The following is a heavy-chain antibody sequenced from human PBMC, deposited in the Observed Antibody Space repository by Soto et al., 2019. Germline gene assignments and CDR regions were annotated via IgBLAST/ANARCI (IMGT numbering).Heavy chain of an antibody. CDR1: GFTFSDHY. J-gene: IGHJ4*02. D-gene: IGHD1-26*01. CDR3: ATGWSYYLFDY. CDR2: TRNKANSYTT. Sequence: EVQLVESGGGLVQPGGSLRLSCAASGFTFSDHYMDWVRQAPGKGLEWVGRTRNKANSYTTEYAASVKGRVTISRDVSKNSLYLQMNSLRTEESAVYYVATGWSYYLFDYWGQGTLVTVSS. V-gene: IGHV3-72*01.